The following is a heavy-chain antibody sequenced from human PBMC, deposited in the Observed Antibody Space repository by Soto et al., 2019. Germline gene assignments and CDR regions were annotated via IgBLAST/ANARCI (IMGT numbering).Heavy chain of an antibody. D-gene: IGHD6-19*01. CDR3: AKDLSIAVAGTPDFDY. J-gene: IGHJ4*02. CDR2: ISYDGSNQ. V-gene: IGHV3-30*18. CDR1: GFTFSSYG. Sequence: QVQLVDSGGGVVQPGRSLRLSCAASGFTFSSYGMHWVRQAPGKGLEWVAVISYDGSNQYYADSVKGRFTISRDNSKNTLYLQMNSLRAEDTAVYYCAKDLSIAVAGTPDFDYRGQGTLVTVSS.